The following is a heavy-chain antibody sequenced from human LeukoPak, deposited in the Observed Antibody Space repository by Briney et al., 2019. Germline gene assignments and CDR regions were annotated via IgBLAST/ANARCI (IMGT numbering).Heavy chain of an antibody. CDR3: AKAVVGEDFDY. D-gene: IGHD1-26*01. Sequence: GGSLRLSCAASGFAFDDYAMHWVRQAPGKGLEWVSAISGSGGSTYYADSVKGRFTISRDNSKNTLYLQMNSLRAEDTAVYYCAKAVVGEDFDYWGQGTLVTVSS. J-gene: IGHJ4*02. CDR2: ISGSGGST. V-gene: IGHV3-23*01. CDR1: GFAFDDYA.